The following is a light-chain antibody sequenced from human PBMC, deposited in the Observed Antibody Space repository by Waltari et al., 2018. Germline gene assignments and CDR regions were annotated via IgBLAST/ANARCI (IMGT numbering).Light chain of an antibody. Sequence: QSALTQPASLSGSPAQSLTISGTGTSRDVGSYNLVSSYQQHPGKAPKLMIYEGSKRPSGVSNRFSGSKSGNTASLTISGLQAEDEADYYCCSYAGSSTFAVFGGGTKLTVL. V-gene: IGLV2-23*03. CDR2: EGS. J-gene: IGLJ3*02. CDR1: SRDVGSYNL. CDR3: CSYAGSSTFAV.